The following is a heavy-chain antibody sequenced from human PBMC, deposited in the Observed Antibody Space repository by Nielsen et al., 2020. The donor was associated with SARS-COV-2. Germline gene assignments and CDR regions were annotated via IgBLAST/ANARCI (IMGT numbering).Heavy chain of an antibody. CDR1: GFTVSSNY. Sequence: GGSLRLSCAASGFTVSSNYMSWVRQAPGKGLEWVAVISYDGSNKYYADSVKGRFTISRDNSKNTLYLQMNSLRAEDTAVYYCAKDSSGWYLSSWGQGTLVTVSS. D-gene: IGHD6-19*01. CDR3: AKDSSGWYLSS. J-gene: IGHJ4*02. CDR2: ISYDGSNK. V-gene: IGHV3-30*18.